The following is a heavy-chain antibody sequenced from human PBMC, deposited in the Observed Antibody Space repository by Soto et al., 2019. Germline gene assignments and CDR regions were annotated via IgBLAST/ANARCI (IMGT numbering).Heavy chain of an antibody. J-gene: IGHJ2*01. D-gene: IGHD2-21*01. V-gene: IGHV3-30*03. CDR1: GFTFSGYG. CDR2: ISNDGSNK. CDR3: AGYCAGTMCPFDL. Sequence: QVQLVESGGGVVQPGRSLRLSCEASGFTFSGYGIHWVRQAPGKGLEWVAVISNDGSNKYYADSVKGRFTISRDNSKNTLYLQVNSLRAEDTAIYYCAGYCAGTMCPFDLWGRGTLVTVSS.